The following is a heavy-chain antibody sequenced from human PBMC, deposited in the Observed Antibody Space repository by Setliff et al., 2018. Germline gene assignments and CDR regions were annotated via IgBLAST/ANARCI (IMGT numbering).Heavy chain of an antibody. V-gene: IGHV1-18*01. CDR1: GYTFTSYG. CDR3: ATRPFYSGSYSNY. CDR2: ISAYNGNT. J-gene: IGHJ4*02. D-gene: IGHD1-26*01. Sequence: GASVKVSCKASGYTFTSYGXXXVLQAPGQGLEWMGWISAYNGNTNYAQKLQGRVTMTTDTSTSTAYMALRSLRSDDTAVYYCATRPFYSGSYSNYWGQGTLVTVSS.